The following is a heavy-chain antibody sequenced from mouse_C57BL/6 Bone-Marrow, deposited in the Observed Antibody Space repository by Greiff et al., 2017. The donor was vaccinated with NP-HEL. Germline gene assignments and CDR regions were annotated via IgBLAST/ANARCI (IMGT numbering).Heavy chain of an antibody. CDR1: GYTFPDPI. J-gene: IGHJ3*01. CDR3: GTRFPPAWFAY. V-gene: IGHV1-11*01. Sequence: VHLVESGAELASPGASVTLSCKASGYTFPDPIMNWVKTRPGQGLEWIGRIYPVSGETNYNQKFMGKATFSVDRSSSTVYMVLNSLTSEDPAVYYCGTRFPPAWFAYWGQGTLVTVSA. CDR2: IYPVSGET.